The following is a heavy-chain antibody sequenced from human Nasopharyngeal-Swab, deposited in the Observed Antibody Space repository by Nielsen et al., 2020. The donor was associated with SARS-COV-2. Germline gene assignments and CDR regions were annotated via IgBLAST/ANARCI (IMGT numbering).Heavy chain of an antibody. D-gene: IGHD6-13*01. V-gene: IGHV3-30-3*01. Sequence: GESLKISCAASGFTFSSYAMHWVRQAPGKGLEWVAVISYDGSNKYYADSVKGRFTISRDNSKNTLYLQMNSLRAEDTAVYYCARGVYSSSYDSGAFDIWGQGTMVTVSS. CDR1: GFTFSSYA. CDR3: ARGVYSSSYDSGAFDI. J-gene: IGHJ3*02. CDR2: ISYDGSNK.